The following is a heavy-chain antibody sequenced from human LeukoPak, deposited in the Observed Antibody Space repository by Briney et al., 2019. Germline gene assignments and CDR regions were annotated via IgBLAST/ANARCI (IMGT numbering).Heavy chain of an antibody. D-gene: IGHD4-17*01. V-gene: IGHV3-30*18. CDR1: GFTFSSYG. Sequence: GRSLRLSCAASGFTFSSYGMHWVRQAPGKGLEWVAVISYDGSNKYYADSVKGRSTISRDNSKNTLYLQMNSLRAEDTAVYYCAKPDYGDYASFDYWGQGTLVTVSS. CDR2: ISYDGSNK. CDR3: AKPDYGDYASFDY. J-gene: IGHJ4*02.